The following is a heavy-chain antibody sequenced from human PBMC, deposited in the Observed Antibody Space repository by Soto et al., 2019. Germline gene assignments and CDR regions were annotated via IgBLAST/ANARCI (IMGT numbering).Heavy chain of an antibody. V-gene: IGHV1-24*01. Sequence: QVQLVQSGAEVKKPGASVKVSCKVSGHTLSELSIHWVRQAPGKGLEWMGGFDPEDAETVYAQKFQGRVTMTEDTSTDTAYMEMSSLRAEDSAVYYCATGEYVSSSYHPPEIDSWGQGTLVTVSP. J-gene: IGHJ4*02. CDR3: ATGEYVSSSYHPPEIDS. CDR2: FDPEDAET. CDR1: GHTLSELS. D-gene: IGHD3-22*01.